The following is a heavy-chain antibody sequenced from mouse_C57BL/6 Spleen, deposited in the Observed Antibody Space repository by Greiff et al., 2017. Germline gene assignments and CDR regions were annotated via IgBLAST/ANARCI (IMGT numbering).Heavy chain of an antibody. CDR3: ARQYYGSSSAWFAY. CDR2: IHPNSGST. V-gene: IGHV1-64*01. D-gene: IGHD1-1*01. Sequence: QVQLKQPGAELVKPGASVKLSCKASGYTFTSYWMHWVQQRPGQGLEWIGMIHPNSGSTNYNEKFKSQATLTVDKSSSTAYMQLSSLTSEDSAVYYCARQYYGSSSAWFAYWGQGTLVTVSA. CDR1: GYTFTSYW. J-gene: IGHJ3*01.